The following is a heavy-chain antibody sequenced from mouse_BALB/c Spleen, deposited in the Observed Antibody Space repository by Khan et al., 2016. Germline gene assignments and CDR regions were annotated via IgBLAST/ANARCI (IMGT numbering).Heavy chain of an antibody. CDR1: GFSLSSYG. D-gene: IGHD1-1*01. V-gene: IGHV2-2*02. Sequence: QVQLKQSGPGLVQPSQSLSITCTVSGFSLSSYGIHWVRQSPGKGLEWLGVIWSGGATDYKAAFISRLSISKDNSKSQVFFKMNSLQGNDTAIYYCARIPLYYGSSLYAVDDWGQGTSVTVSS. J-gene: IGHJ4*01. CDR3: ARIPLYYGSSLYAVDD. CDR2: IWSGGAT.